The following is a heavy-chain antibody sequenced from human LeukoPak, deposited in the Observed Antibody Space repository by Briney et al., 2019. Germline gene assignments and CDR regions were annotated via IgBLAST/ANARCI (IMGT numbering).Heavy chain of an antibody. J-gene: IGHJ4*02. D-gene: IGHD6-19*01. Sequence: ASVKVSYKASGYTFTGYFMHWVRQAPGQGLEWMGWINPDSGVTYYAQKFQGGVTMTRDTSISTLYMEVSRLRSDDTAVYYCARDFRGGWYYFDYWGQGTLVTVSS. CDR1: GYTFTGYF. CDR2: INPDSGVT. V-gene: IGHV1-2*02. CDR3: ARDFRGGWYYFDY.